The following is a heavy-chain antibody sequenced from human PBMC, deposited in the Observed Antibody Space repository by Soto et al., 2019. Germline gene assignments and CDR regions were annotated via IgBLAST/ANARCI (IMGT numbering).Heavy chain of an antibody. CDR3: ARLGKNWNDFFDRALSNSYGLAV. D-gene: IGHD1-1*01. J-gene: IGHJ6*02. Sequence: GESLKISCKASGYIFSIYWIGWVRQMPGKGLEWMGIIYPGDSDTRYNPSFQGQVTISVDKSISTAYLQWSSLKASDTAMYYCARLGKNWNDFFDRALSNSYGLAVWGQGTTVPVSS. V-gene: IGHV5-51*01. CDR1: GYIFSIYW. CDR2: IYPGDSDT.